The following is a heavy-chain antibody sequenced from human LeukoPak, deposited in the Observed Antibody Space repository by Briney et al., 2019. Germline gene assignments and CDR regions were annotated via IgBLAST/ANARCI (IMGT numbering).Heavy chain of an antibody. D-gene: IGHD5-12*01. Sequence: GASVKVSCKASGYTLTGYYMHWVRQAPGQGLEWMGWINPNSGGTNYAQKLQGRVTMTTDTSTSTAYMELRSLRSDDTAVYYCARVRAWGHIVATPLGYWGQGTLVTVSS. CDR2: INPNSGGT. V-gene: IGHV1-2*02. CDR3: ARVRAWGHIVATPLGY. J-gene: IGHJ4*02. CDR1: GYTLTGYY.